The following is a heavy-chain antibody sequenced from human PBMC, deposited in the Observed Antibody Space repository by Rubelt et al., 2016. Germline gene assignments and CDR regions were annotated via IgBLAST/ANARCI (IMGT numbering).Heavy chain of an antibody. J-gene: IGHJ3*02. CDR1: GFSLTTSGVG. CDR2: LYWNDDK. Sequence: QITLKESGHTLVKPTQTLTLTCTFSGFSLTTSGVGVGWIRQPPGKALEWLALLYWNDDKRYSPSLQSRLTFSKATSKNPVVLTKTNMDPVDTATYFSAHSQGRDGYNHGAGAFDIWGQGTMVTVSS. CDR3: AHSQGRDGYNHGAGAFDI. V-gene: IGHV2-5*01. D-gene: IGHD5-24*01.